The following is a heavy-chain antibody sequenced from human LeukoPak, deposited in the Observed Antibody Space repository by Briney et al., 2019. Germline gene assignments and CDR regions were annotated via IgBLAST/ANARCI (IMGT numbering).Heavy chain of an antibody. J-gene: IGHJ4*02. CDR1: GFTFSSYA. D-gene: IGHD1-26*01. CDR2: ISAGGGST. CDR3: ARASGPIKKNRFDQ. Sequence: GGSLRLSCAASGFTFSSYAMSWVRQAPGKGLEWVAGISAGGGSTYYADSVKGRFTISRDNSKNMLYLQLNSLRAEDTAVYYCARASGPIKKNRFDQWGQGTLVTVSS. V-gene: IGHV3-23*01.